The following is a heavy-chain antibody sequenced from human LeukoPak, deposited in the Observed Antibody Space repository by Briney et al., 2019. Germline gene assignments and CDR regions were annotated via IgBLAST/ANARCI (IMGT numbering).Heavy chain of an antibody. CDR3: VASIISPSNY. CDR1: GFTFNEHY. Sequence: GGSLRLSCATSGFTFNEHYLGWVRQAPGKGLEWVGRTKNRANSYTTEYAASVKGRFTISRDDSKNSLRLQMNSLKTEDTVIYYCVASIISPSNYWGLGTLVTVSS. J-gene: IGHJ4*01. D-gene: IGHD3-10*01. V-gene: IGHV3-72*01. CDR2: TKNRANSYTT.